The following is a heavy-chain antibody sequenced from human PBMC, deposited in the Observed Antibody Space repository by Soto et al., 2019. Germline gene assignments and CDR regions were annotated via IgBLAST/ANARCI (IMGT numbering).Heavy chain of an antibody. V-gene: IGHV3-7*01. Sequence: EVQLVESGGGLVQPGGSLRLSCAASGFTFSSYWMSWVRQAPGKGLEWVANIKQDGSEKYYVDSVKGRFTISRDNAKNSLYLQMNSLIAEDTAVYYCASDSPNWGWVECCSDYRGQGTLVTVSS. CDR2: IKQDGSEK. CDR1: GFTFSSYW. J-gene: IGHJ4*02. D-gene: IGHD7-27*01. CDR3: ASDSPNWGWVECCSDY.